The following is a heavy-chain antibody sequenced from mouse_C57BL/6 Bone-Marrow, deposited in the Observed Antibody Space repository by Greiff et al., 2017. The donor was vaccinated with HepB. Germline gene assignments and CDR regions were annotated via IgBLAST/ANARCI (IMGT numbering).Heavy chain of an antibody. CDR2: IRNKANGYTT. Sequence: EVQRVESGGGLVQPGGSLSLSCAASGFTFTDYYMSWVRQPPGKALEWLGFIRNKANGYTTEYSASVKGRFTISRDNSQSILYLQMNALRAEDSATYYCAYLYYAMDYWGQGTSVTVSS. CDR1: GFTFTDYY. CDR3: AYLYYAMDY. V-gene: IGHV7-3*01. J-gene: IGHJ4*01. D-gene: IGHD5-1*01.